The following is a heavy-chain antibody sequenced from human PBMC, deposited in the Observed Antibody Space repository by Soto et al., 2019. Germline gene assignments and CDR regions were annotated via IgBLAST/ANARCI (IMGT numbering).Heavy chain of an antibody. CDR3: AKGGSFGGILDS. CDR2: FRTAGHST. Sequence: EVQLLDSGGGLVQPGGSLGPPWQALGLPFFDYALSGARRPPGKGLEWVSTFRTAGHSTFSADSLKGRFTISRDNSNNTLYLQMNSLRAEDTAFYFCAKGGSFGGILDSWGRGTLVTVSS. D-gene: IGHD3-10*01. J-gene: IGHJ4*02. CDR1: GLPFFDYA. V-gene: IGHV3-23*01.